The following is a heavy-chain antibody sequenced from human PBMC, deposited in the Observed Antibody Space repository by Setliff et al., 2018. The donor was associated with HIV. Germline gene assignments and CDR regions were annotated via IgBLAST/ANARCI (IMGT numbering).Heavy chain of an antibody. CDR1: GFTVSDNY. V-gene: IGHV3-53*05. CDR2: IYRDGAT. CDR3: ARENNFDY. J-gene: IGHJ4*02. Sequence: GGSLRLSCAASGFTVSDNYMSWVRQAPGKGLEWVSVIYRDGATYYAASVKGRFTISRDTSRNTLYLQMNSLRVEDSALYYCARENNFDYWGQGTLVTVS.